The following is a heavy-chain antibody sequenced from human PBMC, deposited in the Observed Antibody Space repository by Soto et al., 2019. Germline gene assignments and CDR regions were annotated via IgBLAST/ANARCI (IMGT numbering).Heavy chain of an antibody. CDR1: GFRFKSFV. CDR2: TSYDGNKK. Sequence: QVQLVESGGGVVQPGTSLRLSCAASGFRFKSFVMHWVRQAPGKGLEWAAFTSYDGNKKDYGDSVKGRFTVSRDNSQNTLHLQMDFLRPEDTALYYCARWGTTGGFDLWGQGTLVSVSS. D-gene: IGHD3-16*01. V-gene: IGHV3-30*19. J-gene: IGHJ4*02. CDR3: ARWGTTGGFDL.